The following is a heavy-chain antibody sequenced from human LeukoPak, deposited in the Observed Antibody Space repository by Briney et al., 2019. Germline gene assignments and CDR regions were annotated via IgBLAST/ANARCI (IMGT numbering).Heavy chain of an antibody. V-gene: IGHV4-61*01. CDR2: IYYSGST. CDR1: GGSVSSGSYY. Sequence: SETLSLTCTVSGGSVSSGSYYWSWIRQPPGTGLEWIGYIYYSGSTNHNPSLKSRATISVDTSKNQFSLKLSSVTAADTAVYYCARDLSLDYWGQGTLVTVSS. J-gene: IGHJ4*02. CDR3: ARDLSLDY.